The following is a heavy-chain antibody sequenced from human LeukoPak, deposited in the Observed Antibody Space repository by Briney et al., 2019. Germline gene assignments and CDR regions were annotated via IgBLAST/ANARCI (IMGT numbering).Heavy chain of an antibody. Sequence: SETLSLTCAVYGGSFSGYYWSWIRQPPGKGLEWIGEINHSGSTNYNPSLKTRVTISVDTSKNQFSLKLISVTAAETAVYYCARVGTGLERRIVDHWGQGTLVTVSS. V-gene: IGHV4-34*01. CDR3: ARVGTGLERRIVDH. D-gene: IGHD1-1*01. CDR2: INHSGST. CDR1: GGSFSGYY. J-gene: IGHJ4*02.